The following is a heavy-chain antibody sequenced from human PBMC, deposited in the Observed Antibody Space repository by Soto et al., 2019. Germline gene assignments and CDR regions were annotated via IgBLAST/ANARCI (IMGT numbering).Heavy chain of an antibody. V-gene: IGHV3-66*01. CDR3: ASSFTRGVGASGFDY. Sequence: EVQLVESGGGLVQPGGSLRLSCAASGFTVSSKYMSWVRQAPGKGLEWVSVIYSGGYTYYADSVKGRFTISRDNSKNRLYLQMNSLRVEDRAVYYCASSFTRGVGASGFDYWGQGTLVTVSS. D-gene: IGHD1-26*01. CDR1: GFTVSSKY. J-gene: IGHJ4*02. CDR2: IYSGGYT.